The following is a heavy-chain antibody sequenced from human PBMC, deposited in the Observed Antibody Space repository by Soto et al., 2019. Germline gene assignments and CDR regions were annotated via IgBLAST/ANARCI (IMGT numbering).Heavy chain of an antibody. CDR1: GFNFRSYA. CDR3: VRSGYSYGPNKYYLDS. V-gene: IGHV3-23*01. Sequence: VHLLESGGALAQPGGSLRLSCAASGFNFRSYAMSWVRQAPGKGLEWVAGISASGGNAYHADSVKGRFTVSRDNVKNTLDLQLNSLRVDDTAVYHCVRSGYSYGPNKYYLDSWGQGTLVSVSS. J-gene: IGHJ4*02. CDR2: ISASGGNA. D-gene: IGHD5-18*01.